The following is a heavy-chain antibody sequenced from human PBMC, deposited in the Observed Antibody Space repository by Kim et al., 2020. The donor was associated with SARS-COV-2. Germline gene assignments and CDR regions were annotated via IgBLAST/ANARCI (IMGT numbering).Heavy chain of an antibody. V-gene: IGHV3-9*01. D-gene: IGHD3-22*01. J-gene: IGHJ4*02. CDR3: AKDIDYYDSSGCLDY. Sequence: DSVKGRFTISRDNAKNSLYLQMNSLRAEDTALYYCAKDIDYYDSSGCLDYWGQGTLVTVSS.